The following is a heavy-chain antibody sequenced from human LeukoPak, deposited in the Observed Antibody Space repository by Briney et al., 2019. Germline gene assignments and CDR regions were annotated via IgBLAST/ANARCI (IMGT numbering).Heavy chain of an antibody. CDR1: GGSISSSDW. CDR2: IYHSGST. Sequence: PSETLSLTCAVSGGSISSSDWWSWVRQPPGKGLEWIGEIYHSGSTYYNPSLKSRVTISVDTSKNQFSLKLSSVTAADTAVYYCASHYSHYYGSGSLIDPWGQGTLVTVSS. V-gene: IGHV4-4*02. J-gene: IGHJ5*02. D-gene: IGHD3-10*01. CDR3: ASHYSHYYGSGSLIDP.